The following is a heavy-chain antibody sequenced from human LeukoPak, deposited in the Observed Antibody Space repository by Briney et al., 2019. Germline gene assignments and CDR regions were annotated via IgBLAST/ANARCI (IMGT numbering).Heavy chain of an antibody. CDR1: GFTFSSYW. V-gene: IGHV3-74*01. D-gene: IGHD3-3*01. Sequence: GGSLRLSCAASGFTFSSYWMHWVRQAPGKGLLWVSRINSDGSSTSYADSVKGRFTISRDNAKNTLYLQMNSLRAEDTAVYYCARDRGYYDFWSGPDYWGQGTLVTVSS. CDR3: ARDRGYYDFWSGPDY. CDR2: INSDGSST. J-gene: IGHJ4*02.